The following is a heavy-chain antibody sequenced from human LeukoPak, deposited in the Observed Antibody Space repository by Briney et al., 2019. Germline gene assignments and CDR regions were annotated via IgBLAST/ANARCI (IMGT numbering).Heavy chain of an antibody. V-gene: IGHV3-30*18. D-gene: IGHD6-13*01. CDR1: GFTFSSYG. CDR2: ISYDGSNK. J-gene: IGHJ4*02. CDR3: AKDLGSSSWDFDY. Sequence: PGGSLRLSCAASGFTFSSYGMHWVRQAPGKGLDWVAVISYDGSNKYYADSVKGRFTISRDNSKNTLYLQMNSLRAEDTAVYYCAKDLGSSSWDFDYWGQGTLVTVSS.